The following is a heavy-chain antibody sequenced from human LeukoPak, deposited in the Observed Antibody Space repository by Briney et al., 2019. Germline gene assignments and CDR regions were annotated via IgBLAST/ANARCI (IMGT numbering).Heavy chain of an antibody. D-gene: IGHD4-17*01. V-gene: IGHV4-59*01. CDR2: IYYSGST. CDR1: GGSISSYY. J-gene: IGHJ4*02. Sequence: PSETLSLTCTVSGGSISSYYWSWIRQPPGKGLEGIGYIYYSGSTNYNPSLKSRVTISLDTSKNQFSLKLSSVTAADTAVYYCARDRRGYGDYFDYWGQGTLVTVSS. CDR3: ARDRRGYGDYFDY.